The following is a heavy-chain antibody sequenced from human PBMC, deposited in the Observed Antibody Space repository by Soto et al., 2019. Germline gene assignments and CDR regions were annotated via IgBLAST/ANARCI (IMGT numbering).Heavy chain of an antibody. CDR1: GASISGFY. J-gene: IGHJ5*02. D-gene: IGHD1-1*01. Sequence: PSLTCTVSGASISGFYWSWIRKSAGKGLEWIGRIYATGTTDYNPSLKSRVMMSVDTSKKQFSLMLRSVTAADTAVCYCVRDGTKTLRDWFDPWGQGISVTVSS. V-gene: IGHV4-4*07. CDR2: IYATGTT. CDR3: VRDGTKTLRDWFDP.